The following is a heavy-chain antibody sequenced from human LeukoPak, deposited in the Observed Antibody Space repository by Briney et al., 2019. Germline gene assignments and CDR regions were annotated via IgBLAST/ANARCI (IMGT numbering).Heavy chain of an antibody. V-gene: IGHV3-23*01. CDR2: IGGSNGIT. Sequence: GGSLRLSCAASRFTFNSYAMSWVRQAPGKGLEWVSVIGGSNGITFYVGSVKGRFTISRDNSKDTLYLQMNSLRAEDTAVYYCASFKYDSSGTFDYWGQGTLVTVSS. J-gene: IGHJ4*02. CDR3: ASFKYDSSGTFDY. D-gene: IGHD3-22*01. CDR1: RFTFNSYA.